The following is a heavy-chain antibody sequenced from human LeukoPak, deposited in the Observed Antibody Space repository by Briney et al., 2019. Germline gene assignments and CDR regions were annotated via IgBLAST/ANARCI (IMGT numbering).Heavy chain of an antibody. J-gene: IGHJ4*02. Sequence: GGSLRLSCAASGFTFSSYAMSWVRQAPGKGLEWVSAISGSGGSTYYADSVKGRFAISRDNSKNTLYLQMNSLRTEDTAVHYCAKDKDYGIGDYWGQGTLVTVSS. V-gene: IGHV3-23*01. CDR3: AKDKDYGIGDY. CDR1: GFTFSSYA. D-gene: IGHD4-17*01. CDR2: ISGSGGST.